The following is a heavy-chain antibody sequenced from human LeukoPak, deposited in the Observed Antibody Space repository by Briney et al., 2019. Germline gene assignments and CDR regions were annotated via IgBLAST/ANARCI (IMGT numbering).Heavy chain of an antibody. CDR1: GYTFTGYY. Sequence: ASVKVSCKASGYTFTGYYMHWVRQAPGQGLEWMGRINPNSGGTNYAQKLQGRVTMTTDTSTSTAYMELRSLRSDDTAVYYCARVKEVGSSSGWFDPWGQGTLVTVSS. CDR2: INPNSGGT. J-gene: IGHJ5*02. D-gene: IGHD6-6*01. CDR3: ARVKEVGSSSGWFDP. V-gene: IGHV1-2*06.